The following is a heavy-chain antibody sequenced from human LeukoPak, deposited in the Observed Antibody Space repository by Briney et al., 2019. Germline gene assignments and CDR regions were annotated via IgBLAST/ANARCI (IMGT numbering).Heavy chain of an antibody. J-gene: IGHJ4*02. CDR3: AKEPPVLEDILTGYNDY. CDR2: ISGSGGST. V-gene: IGHV3-23*01. Sequence: GGSLRLSCAASGFTFSSYAMSWVRQAPGKGLEWVSAISGSGGSTYYADSVKGRFTISRDNSKNTLYLQMNSLRDEDTAVYYCAKEPPVLEDILTGYNDYWGQGTLVTVSS. CDR1: GFTFSSYA. D-gene: IGHD3-9*01.